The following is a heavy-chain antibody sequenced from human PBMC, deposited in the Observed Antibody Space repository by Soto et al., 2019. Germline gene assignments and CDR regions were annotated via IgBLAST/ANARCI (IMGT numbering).Heavy chain of an antibody. Sequence: SETLSLTCSVSLDSISNSYWTWIRQPAGKGLEWIGHIYSSGNANYNPSLKSRVTMSLDTSKNQFSLSLKSVTAADTAIYYCAKGRGFYSDNYFDPWGQGTQVTLSS. J-gene: IGHJ5*02. CDR3: AKGRGFYSDNYFDP. V-gene: IGHV4-4*07. CDR2: IYSSGNA. CDR1: LDSISNSY. D-gene: IGHD3-22*01.